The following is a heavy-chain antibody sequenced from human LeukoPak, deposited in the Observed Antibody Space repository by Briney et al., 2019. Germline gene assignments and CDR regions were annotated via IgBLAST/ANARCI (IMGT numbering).Heavy chain of an antibody. D-gene: IGHD3-10*01. CDR1: GFTFSSYA. CDR3: AKVFEVRGARRPKDY. V-gene: IGHV3-30*18. J-gene: IGHJ4*02. Sequence: GGSLRLSCAASGFTFSSYAMSWVRQAPGKGLEWVALISYDGGNKFYADSVRDRFTISRDNSKNTLFLQMNSLRIEHTAVYYCAKVFEVRGARRPKDYWGQGTLVIVSS. CDR2: ISYDGGNK.